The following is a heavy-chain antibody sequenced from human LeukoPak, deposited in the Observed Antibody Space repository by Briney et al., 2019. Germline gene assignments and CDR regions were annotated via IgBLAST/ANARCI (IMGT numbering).Heavy chain of an antibody. D-gene: IGHD5/OR15-5a*01. CDR1: GGSISSSSYY. J-gene: IGHJ5*02. CDR2: IYYSGST. Sequence: PSETLSLTCTVSGGSISSSSYYWGWIRQPPGKGLEWIGSIYYSGSTYYNPSLKSRVTISVDTSKNQFSLKLSSVTAADTAVYYCARDLSLRTLYLDPWGQGTLVTVSS. V-gene: IGHV4-39*07. CDR3: ARDLSLRTLYLDP.